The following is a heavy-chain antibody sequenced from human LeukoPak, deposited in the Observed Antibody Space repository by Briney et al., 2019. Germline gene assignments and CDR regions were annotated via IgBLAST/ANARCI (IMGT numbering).Heavy chain of an antibody. CDR1: GFTFSSYE. D-gene: IGHD1-26*01. CDR2: ISSGGSTV. Sequence: PGGSLRLSCAASGFTFSSYEMNWVRQAPGKGLEWVSYISSGGSTVYYADSVKGRFTISRDNAKNSLYLRMNSLRAEDTAVYYCARVIIVGATGIWGQGTMVTVSS. J-gene: IGHJ3*02. CDR3: ARVIIVGATGI. V-gene: IGHV3-48*03.